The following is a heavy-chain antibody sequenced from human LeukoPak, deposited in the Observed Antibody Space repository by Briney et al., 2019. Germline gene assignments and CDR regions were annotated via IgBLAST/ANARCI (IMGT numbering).Heavy chain of an antibody. Sequence: GASVKVSCKASGYTFTGYYMHWVRQAPGQGLEWMGRINPNSGGTNYAQKFQGRVTMTRDTSISTAYMELSRLRSDDTAVYYCAREYYDILTGYLPWFDHWGQGTLVTVSS. J-gene: IGHJ5*02. CDR2: INPNSGGT. D-gene: IGHD3-9*01. CDR3: AREYYDILTGYLPWFDH. V-gene: IGHV1-2*06. CDR1: GYTFTGYY.